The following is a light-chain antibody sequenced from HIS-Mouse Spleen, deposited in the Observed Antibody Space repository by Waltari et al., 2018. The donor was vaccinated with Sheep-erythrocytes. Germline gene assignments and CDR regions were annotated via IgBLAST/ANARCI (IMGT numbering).Light chain of an antibody. J-gene: IGKJ2*01. Sequence: DIQLTQSPSFLSASVGDRDTITCRASQGISSYLAWYQQKPGKAPKLLIYAASTLQSGVPSRFSGSGSGTEFTLTISSLQPEDFATYYCQQLNSYPPYTFGQGTKLEIK. CDR2: AAS. V-gene: IGKV1-9*01. CDR1: QGISSY. CDR3: QQLNSYPPYT.